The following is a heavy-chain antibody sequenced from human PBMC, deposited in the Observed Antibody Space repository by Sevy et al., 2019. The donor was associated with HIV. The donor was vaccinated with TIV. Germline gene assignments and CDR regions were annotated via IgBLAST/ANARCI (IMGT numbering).Heavy chain of an antibody. CDR3: ARRVVYSSSPGGGLDY. CDR2: IYPGDSDT. D-gene: IGHD6-6*01. V-gene: IGHV5-51*01. J-gene: IGHJ4*02. CDR1: GYSFTSYW. Sequence: GESLKISCKGSGYSFTSYWIGWVRQMPGKGLEWMGIIYPGDSDTRYSPSFQGQVTISADKSISTAYLQWSSLKASDTAMYYCARRVVYSSSPGGGLDYWGQGTLVTVSS.